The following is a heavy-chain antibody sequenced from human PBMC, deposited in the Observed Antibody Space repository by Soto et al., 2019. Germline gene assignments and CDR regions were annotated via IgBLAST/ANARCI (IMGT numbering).Heavy chain of an antibody. CDR3: ASIPRGSSFGWFDH. J-gene: IGHJ5*02. D-gene: IGHD5-18*01. V-gene: IGHV4-59*01. CDR2: ITHSGST. CDR1: RGSISSYY. Sequence: QVQLQESGPGLVKPSETLSLACTVSRGSISSYYWSWFRQTPGKGLEWIGYITHSGSTKYNPSLESRVMVSIDTSRQQFSLRLISVTVADTAVYYCASIPRGSSFGWFDHWGQGSLVIVSS.